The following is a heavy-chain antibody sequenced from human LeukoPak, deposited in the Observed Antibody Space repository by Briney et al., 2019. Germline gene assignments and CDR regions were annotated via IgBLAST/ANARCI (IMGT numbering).Heavy chain of an antibody. Sequence: ASVKVSCKASGYTFTSYGISWVRQAPGQGLEWMGWISAYYGNTNYAQKLQGRVTMTTDTSTSTAYMELRSLRSDDTAVYYCARDGRLGYDSSGHGPIDFFDYYYMDLWGKGTTVTVSS. CDR2: ISAYYGNT. J-gene: IGHJ6*03. CDR3: ARDGRLGYDSSGHGPIDFFDYYYMDL. V-gene: IGHV1-18*01. D-gene: IGHD3-22*01. CDR1: GYTFTSYG.